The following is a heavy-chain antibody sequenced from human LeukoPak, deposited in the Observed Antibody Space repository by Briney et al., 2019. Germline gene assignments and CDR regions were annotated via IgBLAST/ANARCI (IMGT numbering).Heavy chain of an antibody. J-gene: IGHJ4*02. CDR1: GGSFSGYY. D-gene: IGHD3-22*01. CDR2: INHSGST. V-gene: IGHV4-34*01. Sequence: SETLSLTCAVYGGSFSGYYWSWIRQPPGKGLEWIGEINHSGSTNYNPSLKSRVTISVDTSKNQFSLKLSSVTAADTAVYYCARGGLYYYDSSGYFDYWGQGTLVTVSP. CDR3: ARGGLYYYDSSGYFDY.